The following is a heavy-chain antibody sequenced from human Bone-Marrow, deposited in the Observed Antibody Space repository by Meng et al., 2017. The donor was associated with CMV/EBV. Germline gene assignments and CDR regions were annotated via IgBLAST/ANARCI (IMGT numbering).Heavy chain of an antibody. Sequence: GGSLRLPCAASGFTFSSYAMSWVRQAPGKGLEWVSVIYSGGSSTYYADSVKGRFTISRDNSKNTPYLQMNSLRAEDTAVYYCAKITRPRGIYYYYGMDVWGQGTTVTVSS. CDR3: AKITRPRGIYYYYGMDV. CDR1: GFTFSSYA. J-gene: IGHJ6*02. CDR2: IYSGGSST. D-gene: IGHD1-26*01. V-gene: IGHV3-23*03.